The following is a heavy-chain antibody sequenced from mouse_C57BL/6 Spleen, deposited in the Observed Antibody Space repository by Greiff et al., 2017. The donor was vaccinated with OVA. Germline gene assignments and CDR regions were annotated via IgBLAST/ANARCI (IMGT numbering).Heavy chain of an antibody. Sequence: QVQLQQPGAELVMPGASVKLSCKASGYTFTSYWMHWVKQRPGQGLEWIGEIHPSDSYTNYNQKFKGKSTLTVDKSSSTAYMQLSSLTSEDSAVYYCTYSKGGPWFAYWGQGTLVTVSA. J-gene: IGHJ3*01. CDR3: TYSKGGPWFAY. CDR1: GYTFTSYW. V-gene: IGHV1-69*01. CDR2: IHPSDSYT. D-gene: IGHD2-5*01.